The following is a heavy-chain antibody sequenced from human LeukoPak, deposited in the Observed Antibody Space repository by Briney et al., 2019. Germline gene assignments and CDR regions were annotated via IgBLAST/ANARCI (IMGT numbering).Heavy chain of an antibody. V-gene: IGHV1-2*02. Sequence: GASVKVSCKASGYTFTGYYMHWVRQAPGQGLEWMGWINPNSGVTNYAQKFQGRVTMTRDTSISTAYMELSRLRSDDTAVYYCARDRITMVRGAPRLFDYWGQGTLVTVSS. D-gene: IGHD3-10*01. CDR3: ARDRITMVRGAPRLFDY. CDR2: INPNSGVT. CDR1: GYTFTGYY. J-gene: IGHJ4*02.